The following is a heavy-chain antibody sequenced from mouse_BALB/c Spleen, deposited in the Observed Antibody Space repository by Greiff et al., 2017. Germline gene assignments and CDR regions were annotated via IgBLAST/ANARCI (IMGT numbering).Heavy chain of an antibody. Sequence: EVKVVESGGGLVKPGGSLKLSCAASGFTFSSYTMSWVRQTPEKRLEWVATISSGGSYTYYPDSVKGRFTISRDNAKNTLYLQMSSLKSEDTAMYYCTRDQEEAYWGQGTLVTVSA. CDR3: TRDQEEAY. CDR1: GFTFSSYT. J-gene: IGHJ3*01. V-gene: IGHV5-6-4*01. D-gene: IGHD3-2*02. CDR2: ISSGGSYT.